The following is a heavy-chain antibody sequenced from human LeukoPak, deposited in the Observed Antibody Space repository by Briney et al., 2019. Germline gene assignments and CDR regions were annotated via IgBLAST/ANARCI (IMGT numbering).Heavy chain of an antibody. D-gene: IGHD3-3*01. J-gene: IGHJ5*02. CDR2: INHSGST. CDR3: ARGRAFDGIGSWYYDFWSGYSGWFDP. Sequence: SETLSLACTVSGYSISSGHFWSWIRQPPGKGLEWIGEINHSGSTNYNPSLKSRVTISVDTSKNQFSLKLSSVTAADTAVYYCARGRAFDGIGSWYYDFWSGYSGWFDPWGQGTLVTVSS. V-gene: IGHV4-38-2*02. CDR1: GYSISSGHF.